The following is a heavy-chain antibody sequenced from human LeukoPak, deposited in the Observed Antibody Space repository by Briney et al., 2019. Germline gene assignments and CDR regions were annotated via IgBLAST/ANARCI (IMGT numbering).Heavy chain of an antibody. CDR2: ISSSSSYI. CDR3: ARAHQGTMIVVAALDY. J-gene: IGHJ4*02. Sequence: PGGSLRLSCAASGFTFSSYSMNWVRQAPGKGLEWVSSISSSSSYIYYADSVKGRFTISRDNAKNSLYLQMNSLRAEDTAVYYCARAHQGTMIVVAALDYWGQGALVTVSS. D-gene: IGHD3-22*01. CDR1: GFTFSSYS. V-gene: IGHV3-21*01.